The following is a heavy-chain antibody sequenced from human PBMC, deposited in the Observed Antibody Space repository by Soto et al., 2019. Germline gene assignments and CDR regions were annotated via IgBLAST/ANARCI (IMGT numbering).Heavy chain of an antibody. CDR1: GFAFSQYW. D-gene: IGHD2-15*01. CDR3: SRDMVLRGYSSEFDY. CDR2: MNQDGSKR. J-gene: IGHJ4*02. V-gene: IGHV3-7*01. Sequence: DVQFVESGGDLVQPGGSLRLSCAASGFAFSQYWINWVRQSPGKGLEWVAIMNQDGSKRYYGASVMGSFTLSRDNGKNSLYLQMNSLRDDATAIYFCSRDMVLRGYSSEFDYGGMGTRVTVTS.